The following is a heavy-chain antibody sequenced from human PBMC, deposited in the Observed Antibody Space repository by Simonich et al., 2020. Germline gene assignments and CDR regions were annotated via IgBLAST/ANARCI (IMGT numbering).Heavy chain of an antibody. CDR1: GYTFTGYY. J-gene: IGHJ2*01. D-gene: IGHD6-25*01. CDR3: ARGGLGHWYFDL. V-gene: IGHV1-2*02. CDR2: INPNRGVT. Sequence: QVQLVQSGAEVKKPGASVKVSCTASGYTFTGYYMHWVRQAPGQGLEWMGWINPNRGVTNYAQKCQGRVTMTRDTSISTAYMELSRLRSDDTAVYYCARGGLGHWYFDLWGRGTLVTVSS.